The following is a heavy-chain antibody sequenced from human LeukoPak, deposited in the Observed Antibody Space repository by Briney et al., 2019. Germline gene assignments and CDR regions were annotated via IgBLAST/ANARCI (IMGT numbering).Heavy chain of an antibody. CDR2: FDPEDGET. V-gene: IGHV1-24*01. CDR1: GYTLTYLS. CDR3: ATKITYYYDNSGYYLNY. Sequence: ASVKVSCKVSGYTLTYLSMHWVRQAPGKGLEWMGGFDPEDGETIYAQKFQGRITMTEDTSTDTAYMEMSSLRSEDTAVYYCATKITYYYDNSGYYLNYWGQGTLVTVSP. D-gene: IGHD3-22*01. J-gene: IGHJ4*02.